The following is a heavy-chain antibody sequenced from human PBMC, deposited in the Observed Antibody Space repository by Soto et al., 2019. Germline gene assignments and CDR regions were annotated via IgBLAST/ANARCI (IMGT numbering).Heavy chain of an antibody. V-gene: IGHV3-48*03. D-gene: IGHD5-12*01. J-gene: IGHJ4*02. CDR1: GFTFSSYE. CDR2: ITNSGDTM. CDR3: ARSGYNIVFDF. Sequence: EVQLVESGGGLVQPGGSLRLSCAASGFTFSSYEMNWVRQAPGKGLEWVSYITNSGDTMFYADSVKGRFTISRDNAKNSLYLQMNSLRAGDTAVYYCARSGYNIVFDFWGQGTLVTVSS.